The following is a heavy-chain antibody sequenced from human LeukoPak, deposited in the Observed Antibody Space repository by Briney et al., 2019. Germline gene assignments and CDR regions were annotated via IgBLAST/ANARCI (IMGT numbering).Heavy chain of an antibody. CDR3: TREVDGMSAY. V-gene: IGHV3-49*04. J-gene: IGHJ4*02. D-gene: IGHD1-14*01. CDR1: GFNFGNYA. Sequence: GSLRLSFTASGFNFGNYAMSWVRQAPGKGLEWLGFIRSKGSGGAIEYDPSVDGRFTISRDDSKCIAYLQMTSLKTEDTATYFCTREVDGMSAYWGQGTLVTVSS. CDR2: IRSKGSGGAI.